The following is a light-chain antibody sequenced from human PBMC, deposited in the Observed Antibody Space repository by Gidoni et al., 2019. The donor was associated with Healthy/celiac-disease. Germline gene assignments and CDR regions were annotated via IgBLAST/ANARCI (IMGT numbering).Light chain of an antibody. CDR3: QQYNSYQRT. J-gene: IGKJ1*01. Sequence: DIQLTHSPSTLSASVGDRVTITCRASQSISSWLAWYQQKPGKDPKFLIYKASSLESGVPSRVSGSGSGTEFTLTISSLQPDDFATDYCQQYNSYQRTFGQGTKVEIK. CDR1: QSISSW. CDR2: KAS. V-gene: IGKV1-5*03.